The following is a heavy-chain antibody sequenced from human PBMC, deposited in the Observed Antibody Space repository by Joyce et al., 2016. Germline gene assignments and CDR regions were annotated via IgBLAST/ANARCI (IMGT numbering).Heavy chain of an antibody. Sequence: QVHLIQSGAEVKKRGASVKVSCKISGVSIAQVSIYGVRQSPGKGLEWMGGFDPDDGERKFAQKFQGRLTMSEDTSTETAYLELGSLTFDDTAVYYYATGAIVLDYWGQGTLVTVSS. CDR3: ATGAIVLDY. CDR1: GVSIAQVS. D-gene: IGHD2-15*01. J-gene: IGHJ4*02. CDR2: FDPDDGER. V-gene: IGHV1-24*01.